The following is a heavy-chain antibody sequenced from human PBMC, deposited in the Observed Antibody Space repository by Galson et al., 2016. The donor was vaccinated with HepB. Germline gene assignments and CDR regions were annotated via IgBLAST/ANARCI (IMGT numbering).Heavy chain of an antibody. V-gene: IGHV3-53*01. J-gene: IGHJ4*02. CDR3: ARSYYDSWSGLGY. CDR2: IYSGGYT. D-gene: IGHD3-3*01. CDR1: GFTVRSNY. Sequence: SLRLSCAASGFTVRSNYMTWVRQAPGQGLEWVSVIYSGGYTYYAESVKGRFIISRDDSKNPVYLQMNSLRAEDTAVYYCARSYYDSWSGLGYWGQGTLVTVSS.